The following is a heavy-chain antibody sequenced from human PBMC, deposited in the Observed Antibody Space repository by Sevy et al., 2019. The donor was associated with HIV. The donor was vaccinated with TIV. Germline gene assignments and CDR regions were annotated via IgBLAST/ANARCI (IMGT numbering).Heavy chain of an antibody. CDR1: GYTFTGYY. D-gene: IGHD3-10*01. Sequence: ASVKVSCKASGYTFTGYYMHWVRQAPGQGLEWMGWINPNSGGTNYAQKFQGRVTMTRDTSISTVYMELSRLRSDDTAVYYCARDPRRITMVRGDYYYGMDVWGQGTTVTVSS. CDR3: ARDPRRITMVRGDYYYGMDV. V-gene: IGHV1-2*02. CDR2: INPNSGGT. J-gene: IGHJ6*02.